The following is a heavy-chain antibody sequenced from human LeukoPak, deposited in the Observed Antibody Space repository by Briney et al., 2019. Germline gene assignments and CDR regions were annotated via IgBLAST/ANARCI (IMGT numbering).Heavy chain of an antibody. CDR2: ISSSSSYT. CDR3: ARGGAAAGTQEFDY. V-gene: IGHV3-21*01. CDR1: GFTFSSYS. J-gene: IGHJ4*02. Sequence: PGGSLRLSCAASGFTFSSYSMNWVRQAPGKGLEWVTSISSSSSYTHYADSVKGRFTISRDNAKNSLYLQMNSLRAEDTAVYYCARGGAAAGTQEFDYWGQGTLVTVSS. D-gene: IGHD6-13*01.